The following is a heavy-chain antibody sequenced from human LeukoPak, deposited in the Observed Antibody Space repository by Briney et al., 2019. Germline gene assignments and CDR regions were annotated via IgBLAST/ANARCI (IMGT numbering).Heavy chain of an antibody. CDR1: GFTFSTYA. J-gene: IGHJ5*02. Sequence: GGSLRLSCAASGFTFSTYAMSWVRQAPGEGLGWVSGISGSGSSTSYGDSVKGLFTISRDNSKNTLYLQMNSLSPEDTAVYYCAKDRDGWSLNWFDPWGQGTLVTVSS. D-gene: IGHD6-19*01. CDR3: AKDRDGWSLNWFDP. CDR2: ISGSGSST. V-gene: IGHV3-23*01.